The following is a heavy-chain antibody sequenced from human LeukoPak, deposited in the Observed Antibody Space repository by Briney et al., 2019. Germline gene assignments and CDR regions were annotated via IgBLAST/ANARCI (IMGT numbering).Heavy chain of an antibody. CDR3: ARVGHCSGGSCYAFDY. Sequence: GGSLRLSCEASGFSFSSYAFAWVRQGPGKGLEWVSSISSSSSYIYYADSVKGRFTISRDNAKNSLYLQMNSLRAEDTAVYYCARVGHCSGGSCYAFDYWGQGTLVTVSS. J-gene: IGHJ4*02. CDR1: GFSFSSYA. D-gene: IGHD2-15*01. V-gene: IGHV3-21*01. CDR2: ISSSSSYI.